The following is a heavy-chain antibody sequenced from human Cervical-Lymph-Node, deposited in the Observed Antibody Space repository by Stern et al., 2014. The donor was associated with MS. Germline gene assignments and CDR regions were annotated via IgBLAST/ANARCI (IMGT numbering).Heavy chain of an antibody. V-gene: IGHV3-21*06. CDR2: INNNSTSK. CDR3: ASPHRDGVKFVTEY. J-gene: IGHJ4*02. Sequence: EVQLVESGGGLVKPGGSLRLSCAASGLTFSKNSMNWVRQAPGKGMEWVSSINNNSTSKLYAESVKGRFTVSRDNAKNLLYLQMNSLRVEDTAVYYCASPHRDGVKFVTEYWGQGALVTVSS. D-gene: IGHD4-23*01. CDR1: GLTFSKNS.